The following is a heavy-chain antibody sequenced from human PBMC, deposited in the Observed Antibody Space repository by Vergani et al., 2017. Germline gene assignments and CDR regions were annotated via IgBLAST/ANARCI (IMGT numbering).Heavy chain of an antibody. V-gene: IGHV3-23*01. Sequence: EVQLLESGGGLLQPGGSLRLSCAASGFTFSTYAMTWVRQAPGKGLEWVSTISSDGGSTYYADSVKGRFTISRDISKNTLFLHMNSLRPEDTAVYYCAKVGRSEVAGTFGAFDIWGQGTMVTVSS. CDR2: ISSDGGST. D-gene: IGHD6-19*01. CDR3: AKVGRSEVAGTFGAFDI. CDR1: GFTFSTYA. J-gene: IGHJ3*02.